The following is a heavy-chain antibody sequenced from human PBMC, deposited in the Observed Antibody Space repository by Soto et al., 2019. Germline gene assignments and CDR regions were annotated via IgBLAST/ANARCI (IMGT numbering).Heavy chain of an antibody. CDR2: IYYNGNP. CDR1: GDSISGAAYY. Sequence: SETLSLTCTVSGDSISGAAYYWSWIRQLPGKGLEWIGYIYYNGNPYYNPSLQSRVTTSLDTSKNHFSLKLSSVTAADTAVYFCARETGYYGGYNWFDPWGQGTLVTVSS. J-gene: IGHJ5*02. CDR3: ARETGYYGGYNWFDP. V-gene: IGHV4-31*03. D-gene: IGHD3-3*01.